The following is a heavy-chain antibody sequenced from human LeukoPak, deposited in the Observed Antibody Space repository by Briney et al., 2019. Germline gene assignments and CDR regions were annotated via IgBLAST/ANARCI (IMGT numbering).Heavy chain of an antibody. J-gene: IGHJ4*02. Sequence: PGGSLRLSCAASGFTFRNYHMSWVRQAPGKGLEWVSGISGNGGSTHSADSVKGRFTISRDNSKNTLYLQMNTLRAEDTAMFYCARARNNYDESGYSALDHWGQGTLVTVSS. V-gene: IGHV3-23*01. CDR3: ARARNNYDESGYSALDH. CDR2: ISGNGGST. D-gene: IGHD3-3*01. CDR1: GFTFRNYH.